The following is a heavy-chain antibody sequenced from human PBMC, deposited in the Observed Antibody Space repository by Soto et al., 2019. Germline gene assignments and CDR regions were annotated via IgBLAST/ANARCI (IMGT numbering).Heavy chain of an antibody. D-gene: IGHD3-16*02. CDR3: ARDRDYIWGSYRYLDWFDP. CDR2: ISGSSSYI. V-gene: IGHV3-21*01. J-gene: IGHJ5*02. CDR1: GFTFSSYS. Sequence: GGSLRLSCAAAGFTFSSYSRNWVRQAPGKGLEWVSSISGSSSYIYYADSVKGRFTISRDNAKNSLYLQMNSLRAEDTAVYYCARDRDYIWGSYRYLDWFDPWGQGTLVTVSS.